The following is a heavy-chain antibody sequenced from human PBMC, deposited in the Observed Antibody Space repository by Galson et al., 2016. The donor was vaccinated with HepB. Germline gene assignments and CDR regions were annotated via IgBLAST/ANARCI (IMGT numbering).Heavy chain of an antibody. CDR2: INPNTGGT. J-gene: IGHJ4*02. V-gene: IGHV1-2*06. CDR3: ASATRGSQLGS. D-gene: IGHD1-26*01. Sequence: SVKVSCKASGYTFTGYYMHWVRRAPGQGLEWMGRINPNTGGTNYAQKFQGRVTMTRDTSISTAYMELIRLRSGDTAVYYCASATRGSQLGSWGQGTLGTVSS. CDR1: GYTFTGYY.